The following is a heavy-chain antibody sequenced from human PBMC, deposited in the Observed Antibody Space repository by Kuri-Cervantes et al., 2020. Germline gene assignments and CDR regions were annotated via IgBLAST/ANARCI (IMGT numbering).Heavy chain of an antibody. Sequence: SETLSLTCAVYGGSFSGYYWSWIRQPPGKGMEWIGEINHSGSTNYNPSLKSRVTISVDTSKNQFSLKLSSVTAADTDAYYCARHPGDPRYYYYYMDVWGKGTTVTVSS. D-gene: IGHD7-27*01. V-gene: IGHV4-34*01. CDR2: INHSGST. J-gene: IGHJ6*03. CDR1: GGSFSGYY. CDR3: ARHPGDPRYYYYYMDV.